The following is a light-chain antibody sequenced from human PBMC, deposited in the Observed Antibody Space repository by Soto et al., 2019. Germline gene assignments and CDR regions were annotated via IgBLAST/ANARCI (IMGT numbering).Light chain of an antibody. CDR2: EVS. Sequence: QSVLTQPACVSGSPGQSITISCTGTSSDVGGYDYVSWYQLHPGKAPKLMVFEVSNRPSGVSYRLSGSKSGNTASLTISGLQAEDEADYFCSSYSISTAYLFGTGTKATVL. V-gene: IGLV2-14*01. CDR3: SSYSISTAYL. J-gene: IGLJ1*01. CDR1: SSDVGGYDY.